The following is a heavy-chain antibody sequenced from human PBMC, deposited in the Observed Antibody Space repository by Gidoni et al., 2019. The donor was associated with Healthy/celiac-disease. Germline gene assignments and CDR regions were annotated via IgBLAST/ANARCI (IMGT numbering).Heavy chain of an antibody. J-gene: IGHJ4*02. V-gene: IGHV3-9*01. CDR3: AKGHAAIFFDY. Sequence: EVQLVESGGGLVQPGRSLRLSCAASGFTFDDYAMHWVRQAPGNGLEWVSGISWNSGSIGYADSVKGRFTISRDNAKNSLYLQMNSLRAEDTALYYCAKGHAAIFFDYWGQGTLVTVSS. CDR2: ISWNSGSI. D-gene: IGHD2-2*01. CDR1: GFTFDDYA.